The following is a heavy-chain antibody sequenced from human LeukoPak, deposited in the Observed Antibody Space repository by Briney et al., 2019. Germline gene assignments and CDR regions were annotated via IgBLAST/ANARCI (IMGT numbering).Heavy chain of an antibody. CDR2: TSSSSSYI. CDR3: ARHATYYYGSVSYHPIDY. Sequence: PGGSLRLSCAASGFTFSSYSMNWVRQAPGKGLEWVSSTSSSSSYIYYGDSGKGRFTISRDKAKNSLYLQMNSLRAEDTAVYYCARHATYYYGSVSYHPIDYWGQGTLVTVSS. J-gene: IGHJ4*02. V-gene: IGHV3-21*01. D-gene: IGHD3-10*01. CDR1: GFTFSSYS.